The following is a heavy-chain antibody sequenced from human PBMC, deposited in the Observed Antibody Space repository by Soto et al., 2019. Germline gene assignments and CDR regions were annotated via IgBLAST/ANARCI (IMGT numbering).Heavy chain of an antibody. J-gene: IGHJ5*02. V-gene: IGHV4-4*07. CDR1: GGSMNSYH. Sequence: PSETLSLTCTVSGGSMNSYHWSWIRQPAGKGLEWIGHIHSSGSTNYNPSLKSRVTMSVDTSKNQFSLMLMSVTAADTAVYYCARDQGVAAAGITWFDPWGQGSLVTVSS. D-gene: IGHD6-13*01. CDR2: IHSSGST. CDR3: ARDQGVAAAGITWFDP.